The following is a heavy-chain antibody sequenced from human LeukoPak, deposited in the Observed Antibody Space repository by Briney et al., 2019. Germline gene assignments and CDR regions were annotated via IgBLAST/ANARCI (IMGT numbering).Heavy chain of an antibody. J-gene: IGHJ5*01. V-gene: IGHV1-2*02. D-gene: IGHD3-3*01. Sequence: ASVKVSCKASGYTLNAFYMHWVRQAPGQGLEWIGWINPNSGRANYAQKFQGRVNMTRDTSVSAVHMELSGLESDDTAVYFCARDVYRFLRWNFDSWGQGTLITVSS. CDR1: GYTLNAFY. CDR2: INPNSGRA. CDR3: ARDVYRFLRWNFDS.